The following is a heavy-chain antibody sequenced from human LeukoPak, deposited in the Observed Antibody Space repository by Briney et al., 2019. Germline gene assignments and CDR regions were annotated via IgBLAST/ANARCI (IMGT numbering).Heavy chain of an antibody. V-gene: IGHV4-39*01. CDR2: VYYSGST. J-gene: IGHJ5*02. D-gene: IGHD6-25*01. Sequence: SETLSLTCSVSGASIDRSTYYWGWIRQPPGKGLEWIGSVYYSGSTYYNSALKSRVSISVDTSRNQFSLKLYSVTAADTSVYFCARIAAPGLAWGQGTLVAVSS. CDR3: ARIAAPGLA. CDR1: GASIDRSTYY.